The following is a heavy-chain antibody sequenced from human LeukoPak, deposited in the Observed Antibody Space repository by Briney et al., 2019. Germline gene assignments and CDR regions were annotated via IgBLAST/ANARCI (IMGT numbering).Heavy chain of an antibody. CDR2: LSNTGSRA. V-gene: IGHV3-23*01. J-gene: IGHJ4*02. Sequence: PGGSLRLSCAASGFTFSNYAMNWVRQAPGKGLERVSGLSNTGSRASYADSVKGRFTISRDNSKNTLYLQLNNLRAGDTAFYYCAKGLESSIWYTLIDYWGQGTLVTVSS. CDR1: GFTFSNYA. D-gene: IGHD6-13*01. CDR3: AKGLESSIWYTLIDY.